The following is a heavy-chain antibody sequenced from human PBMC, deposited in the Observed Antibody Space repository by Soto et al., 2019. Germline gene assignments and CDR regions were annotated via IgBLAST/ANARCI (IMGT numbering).Heavy chain of an antibody. D-gene: IGHD3-9*01. CDR3: ARDRGNHYYDTLTGSQTSNDY. V-gene: IGHV1-69*13. CDR2: IIPLFGTP. J-gene: IGHJ4*02. Sequence: SVKVSCKASGGTFSSYAISWVRQAPGQGLEWMGGIIPLFGTPNYAQKFQVRVTITADESTSTAFMELSSLRSEDTAVYYCARDRGNHYYDTLTGSQTSNDYGGQGTQVTVSS. CDR1: GGTFSSYA.